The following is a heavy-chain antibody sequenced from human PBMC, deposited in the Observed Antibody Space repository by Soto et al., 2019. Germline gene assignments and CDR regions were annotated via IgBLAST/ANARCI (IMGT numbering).Heavy chain of an antibody. Sequence: GGSLRLSCAASGFTFSSYAMSWVRQAPGKGLEWVSAISGSGGSTYYADSVKGRFTISRDNSKNTLYLQMNSLRAEDTAVYYCAKDRGSGWYYYYGMDVWGQGTTVTVSS. CDR2: ISGSGGST. V-gene: IGHV3-23*01. CDR1: GFTFSSYA. D-gene: IGHD6-19*01. CDR3: AKDRGSGWYYYYGMDV. J-gene: IGHJ6*02.